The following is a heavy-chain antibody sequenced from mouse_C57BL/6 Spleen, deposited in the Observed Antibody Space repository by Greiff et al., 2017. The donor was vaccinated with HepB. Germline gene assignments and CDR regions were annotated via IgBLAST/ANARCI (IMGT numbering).Heavy chain of an antibody. J-gene: IGHJ4*01. CDR1: GFTFSDYG. CDR2: ISSGSSTI. V-gene: IGHV5-17*01. Sequence: DVQLVESGGGLVKPGGSLKLSCAASGFTFSDYGMHWVRQAPEKGLEWVAYISSGSSTIYYADTVKGRFTISRDNAKNTLFLQMTSLRSEDTAMYYCASELYYYAMDYWGQGTSVTVSS. CDR3: ASELYYYAMDY.